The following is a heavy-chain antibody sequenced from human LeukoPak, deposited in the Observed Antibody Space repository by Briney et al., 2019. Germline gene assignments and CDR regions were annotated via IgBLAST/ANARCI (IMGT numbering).Heavy chain of an antibody. CDR3: ARHPRYSYGPTRGRYMDV. V-gene: IGHV4-39*01. J-gene: IGHJ6*03. Sequence: PSETLSLTCTVSGGSISSSSYYWGWIRQPPGKGLEWIGSIYYSGSTYYNPSLKSRVAISVDTSKNQFSLKLSSVTAADTAVYYCARHPRYSYGPTRGRYMDVWGKGTTVTISS. CDR2: IYYSGST. CDR1: GGSISSSSYY. D-gene: IGHD5-18*01.